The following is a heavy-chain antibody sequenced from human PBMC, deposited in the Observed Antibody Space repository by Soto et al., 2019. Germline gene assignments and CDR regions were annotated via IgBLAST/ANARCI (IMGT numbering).Heavy chain of an antibody. CDR2: INPSGGST. V-gene: IGHV1-46*01. J-gene: IGHJ6*02. CDR3: ARDLGTARRSVPYYYGMDV. Sequence: ASVKVSCKGAGYTFTSYYMHWVRQAPGQGLEWMGIINPSGGSTSYAQKFQGRVTMTRDTSTSTVYMELSSLGSEDTAVYYCARDLGTARRSVPYYYGMDVWGQGTTVTVSS. CDR1: GYTFTSYY. D-gene: IGHD6-6*01.